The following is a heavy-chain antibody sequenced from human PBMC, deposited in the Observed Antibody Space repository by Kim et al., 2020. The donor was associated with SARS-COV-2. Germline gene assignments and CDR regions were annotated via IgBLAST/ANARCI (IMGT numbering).Heavy chain of an antibody. J-gene: IGHJ3*02. CDR1: GFTFSSYG. V-gene: IGHV3-30*18. Sequence: GGSLRLSCAASGFTFSSYGMHWVRQAPGKGLEWVAVISYDGSNKYYADSVKGRFTISRDNSKNTLYLQMNSLRAEDTAVYYCAKDEGYCSSTSCYQAFDIWGQGTMVTVSS. CDR3: AKDEGYCSSTSCYQAFDI. CDR2: ISYDGSNK. D-gene: IGHD2-2*01.